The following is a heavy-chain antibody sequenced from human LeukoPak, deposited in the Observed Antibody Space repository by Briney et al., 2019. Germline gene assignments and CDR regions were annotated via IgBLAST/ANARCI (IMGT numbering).Heavy chain of an antibody. Sequence: GGSLRLSCAASGSTFSSYAMHWVRQAPGKGLEYVSAISSNGGSTYYANSVKGRFTISRDNSKNTLYLQMGSLRAEDMAVYYCARDEGTTFDYWGQGTLVTVSS. D-gene: IGHD1-7*01. CDR1: GSTFSSYA. V-gene: IGHV3-64*01. CDR3: ARDEGTTFDY. CDR2: ISSNGGST. J-gene: IGHJ4*02.